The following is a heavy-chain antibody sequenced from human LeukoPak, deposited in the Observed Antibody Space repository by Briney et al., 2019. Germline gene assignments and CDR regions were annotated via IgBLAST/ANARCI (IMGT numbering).Heavy chain of an antibody. D-gene: IGHD6-13*01. V-gene: IGHV1-46*01. J-gene: IGHJ6*03. CDR2: ITPSNGAT. CDR1: GYTFTSNH. Sequence: ASVKVSCKASGYTFTSNHMHWVRQAPGQGLEWMGIITPSNGATSYAQKFQGRVTMTRDTSTSTVYMELSSLRSEDTAVYYCARGPDSSSWYGGCYYYYYMDVWGKGTTVTVSS. CDR3: ARGPDSSSWYGGCYYYYYMDV.